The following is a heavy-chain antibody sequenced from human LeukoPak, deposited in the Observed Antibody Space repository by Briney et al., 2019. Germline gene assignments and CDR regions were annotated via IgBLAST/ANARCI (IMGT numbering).Heavy chain of an antibody. CDR3: ARVYGGNSGFDY. CDR2: MNPNSGNT. Sequence: ASVTVSCKASGYTFTSYDINWVRQATGQGLEWMGWMNPNSGNTGYAQKFQGRVTMTRNTSISTAYMELGSLRSEDTAVYYCARVYGGNSGFDYWGQGTLVTVSS. CDR1: GYTFTSYD. V-gene: IGHV1-8*01. D-gene: IGHD4-23*01. J-gene: IGHJ4*02.